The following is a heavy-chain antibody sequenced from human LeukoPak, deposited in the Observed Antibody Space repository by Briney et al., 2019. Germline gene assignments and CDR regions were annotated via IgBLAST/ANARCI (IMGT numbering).Heavy chain of an antibody. Sequence: GASVKVSCKASGYTFTSYDINWVRQATGQGLEWMGWMNPNSGNTGYAQKFQGRVTITRNTSIGTAYMELSSLRSEDTAVYYCARGIRFDFWSGYSSYYYYMDVWGKGTTVTVSS. J-gene: IGHJ6*03. CDR2: MNPNSGNT. CDR1: GYTFTSYD. V-gene: IGHV1-8*03. CDR3: ARGIRFDFWSGYSSYYYYMDV. D-gene: IGHD3-3*01.